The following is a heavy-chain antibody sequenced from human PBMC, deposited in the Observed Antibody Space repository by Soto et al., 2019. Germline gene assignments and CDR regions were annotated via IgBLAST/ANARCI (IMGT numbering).Heavy chain of an antibody. CDR2: IYYSGST. D-gene: IGHD3-3*01. CDR1: GGSISSSSYY. V-gene: IGHV4-39*01. J-gene: IGHJ4*02. Sequence: SETLSLTCTVSGGSISSSSYYWGWIRQPPGKGLEWIGSIYYSGSTYYNPSLKSRVTISVDTSKNQFSLKLSSVTAADTAVYYCARRITIFGVVIFDYWGQGTLVTVSS. CDR3: ARRITIFGVVIFDY.